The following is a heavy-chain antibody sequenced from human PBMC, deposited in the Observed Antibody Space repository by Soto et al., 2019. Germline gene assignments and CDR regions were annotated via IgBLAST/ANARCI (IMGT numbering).Heavy chain of an antibody. D-gene: IGHD4-4*01. CDR2: IYYSGST. J-gene: IGHJ5*02. Sequence: SETLSLTCTVSGGSISSGGYYWSWIRQHPGKGLEWIGYIYYSGSTYYNTSLKSRVTISVDTSKNQFSLKLSSVTAADTAVYYCARSTPQGNVDWFDPWGQGTLVTVSS. CDR1: GGSISSGGYY. CDR3: ARSTPQGNVDWFDP. V-gene: IGHV4-31*03.